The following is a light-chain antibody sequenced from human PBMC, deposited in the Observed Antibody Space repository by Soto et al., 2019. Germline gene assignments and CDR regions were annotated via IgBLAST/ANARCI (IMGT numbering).Light chain of an antibody. CDR1: SSNIGDSY. J-gene: IGLJ3*02. CDR2: RNN. CDR3: ATWDDSLRGWV. V-gene: IGLV1-47*01. Sequence: QSVLTQPPSASGTPGQRVTISCSGSSSNIGDSYGYWFQQLPGTAPKLLIYRNNQRPSGVPDRFPGSKSSTSASLAISGLRPEDEADYYCATWDDSLRGWVFGGGTKLTVL.